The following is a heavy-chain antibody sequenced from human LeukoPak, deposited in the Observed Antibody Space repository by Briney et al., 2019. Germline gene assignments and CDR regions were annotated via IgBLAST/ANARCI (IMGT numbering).Heavy chain of an antibody. CDR1: GDSMSSSHYC. Sequence: PSETLSLTCTVSGDSMSSSHYCWGWIRQPPGKGLEWIGSIYHSGSTYYNPSLKSRVTISVDTSKNQFSLKLSSVTDADTAVYYCARDLEYYYDSSGYKAYYYYMDVWGKGTTVTVSS. V-gene: IGHV4-39*07. CDR2: IYHSGST. CDR3: ARDLEYYYDSSGYKAYYYYMDV. J-gene: IGHJ6*03. D-gene: IGHD3-22*01.